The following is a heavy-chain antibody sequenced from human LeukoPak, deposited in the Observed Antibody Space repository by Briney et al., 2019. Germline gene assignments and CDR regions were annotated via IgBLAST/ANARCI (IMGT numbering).Heavy chain of an antibody. CDR2: ISGSGGST. CDR3: AKELDIVVVPAAITWFDP. Sequence: GGSLRLSCAASGFTFSSYAMSWVRRAPGKGLEWVSAISGSGGSTYYADSVKGRFTISRDNSKNTLYLQMNSLRAEDTAVYYCAKELDIVVVPAAITWFDPWGQGTLVTVSS. CDR1: GFTFSSYA. D-gene: IGHD2-2*02. J-gene: IGHJ5*02. V-gene: IGHV3-23*01.